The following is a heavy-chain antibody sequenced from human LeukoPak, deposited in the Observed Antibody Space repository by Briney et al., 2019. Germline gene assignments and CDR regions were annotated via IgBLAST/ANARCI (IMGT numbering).Heavy chain of an antibody. Sequence: PGRSLRVSCAASGFTFDDYAMHWVRHAPGNGLEWVSGISWNSGSIGYADSVKGRFTISRDNAKNSLYLQMNSLRAEDTALYYCAKDPSFDYYYGMDVWGQGTTVTVSS. CDR1: GFTFDDYA. CDR3: AKDPSFDYYYGMDV. J-gene: IGHJ6*02. V-gene: IGHV3-9*01. CDR2: ISWNSGSI. D-gene: IGHD1-26*01.